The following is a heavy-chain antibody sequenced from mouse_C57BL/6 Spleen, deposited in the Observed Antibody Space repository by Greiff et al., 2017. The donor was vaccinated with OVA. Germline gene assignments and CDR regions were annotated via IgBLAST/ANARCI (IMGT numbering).Heavy chain of an antibody. J-gene: IGHJ4*01. V-gene: IGHV5-17*01. CDR1: GFTFSDYG. Sequence: EVKLEESGGGLVKPGGSLKLSCAASGFTFSDYGMHWVRQAPEKGLEWVAYISSGSSTIYYEDTVKGRFTISRDNAKNTLFLQMTSLRSEDTAMYYCANDYGSSYGAMDYWGQGTSVTVSS. D-gene: IGHD1-1*01. CDR3: ANDYGSSYGAMDY. CDR2: ISSGSSTI.